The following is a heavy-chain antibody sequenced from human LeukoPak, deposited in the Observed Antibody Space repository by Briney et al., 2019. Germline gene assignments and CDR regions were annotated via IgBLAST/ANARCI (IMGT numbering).Heavy chain of an antibody. CDR1: GFTFWDHL. CDR2: IRQDGNEK. D-gene: IGHD1-1*01. CDR3: ASAYVKTERRHYNYFDP. J-gene: IGHJ5*02. V-gene: IGHV3-7*01. Sequence: GSLRLSLSGPGFTFWDHLMTWVRQAPGKGLEWVAHIRQDGNEKYYVDSVRGRFTISRDNAKNSLFLQMNSLRGEDTAIYYCASAYVKTERRHYNYFDPWGQGTLVTVSS.